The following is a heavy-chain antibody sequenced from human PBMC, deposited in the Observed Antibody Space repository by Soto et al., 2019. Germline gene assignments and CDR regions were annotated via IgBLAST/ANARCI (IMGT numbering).Heavy chain of an antibody. CDR1: GFTFSSHW. CDR2: MKQDGSEK. CDR3: ARVRNGGFDY. J-gene: IGHJ4*02. Sequence: EVHLVESGGGLVQPGGSLRLSCAASGFTFSSHWMSWVRQAPGKGLEWVANMKQDGSEKYYVDSVKGRFSISRDNVKNSLYLQMNSLRGEDTAVYYCARVRNGGFDYWGQGTLVTVSS. V-gene: IGHV3-7*01. D-gene: IGHD3-10*01.